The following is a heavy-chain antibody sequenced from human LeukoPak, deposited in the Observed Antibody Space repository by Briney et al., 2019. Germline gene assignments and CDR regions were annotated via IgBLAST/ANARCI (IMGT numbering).Heavy chain of an antibody. V-gene: IGHV3-23*01. CDR2: ISGSGGST. CDR3: ARTGNPATGDY. D-gene: IGHD1-1*01. J-gene: IGHJ4*02. CDR1: GFTFSSYG. Sequence: GGSLRLSCAASGFTFSSYGMSWVRQAPGKGLEWVSAISGSGGSTYYADSVKGRFTISRDNSKNTLYLQMNSLRAEDTAVYYCARTGNPATGDYWGQGTLVTVSS.